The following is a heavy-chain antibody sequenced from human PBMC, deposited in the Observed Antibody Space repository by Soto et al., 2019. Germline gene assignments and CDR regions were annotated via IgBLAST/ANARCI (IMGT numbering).Heavy chain of an antibody. Sequence: VGSLRLSCAASGFTFSSYDMHWVRQATGKGLEWVSAIGTAGDTYYPGSVKGRFTISRENAKNSLYLQMNSLRAGDTAVYYCARDRDRSGVVVMLDYWGQGTLVTSPQ. D-gene: IGHD3-22*01. J-gene: IGHJ4*02. CDR1: GFTFSSYD. CDR2: IGTAGDT. V-gene: IGHV3-13*01. CDR3: ARDRDRSGVVVMLDY.